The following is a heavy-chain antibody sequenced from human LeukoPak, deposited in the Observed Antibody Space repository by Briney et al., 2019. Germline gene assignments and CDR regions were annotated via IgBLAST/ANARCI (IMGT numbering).Heavy chain of an antibody. J-gene: IGHJ5*02. D-gene: IGHD3-16*01. CDR3: ARVRGGEGVWFDP. CDR2: MNPNSGNT. Sequence: ASVKVSCKASGYTFTSYDINWVRQATGQGLEWMGWMNPNSGNTGYAQKFQGRVTMTTDTSTSTAYMELRSLRSDDTAVYYCARVRGGEGVWFDPWGQGTLVTVSS. CDR1: GYTFTSYD. V-gene: IGHV1-8*01.